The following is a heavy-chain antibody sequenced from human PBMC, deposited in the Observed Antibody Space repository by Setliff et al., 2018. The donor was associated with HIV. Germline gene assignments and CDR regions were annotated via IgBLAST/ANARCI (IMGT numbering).Heavy chain of an antibody. CDR3: ARDPEAQIVVVPAYMDV. CDR2: INAGNGNT. D-gene: IGHD2-2*01. J-gene: IGHJ6*03. V-gene: IGHV1-3*01. Sequence: ASVKVSCKASGYTFTSYAMHWVRQAPGQRLEWMGWINAGNGNTKYSQKFQGRVTITRDTSASTAYMELSSLRSEDTAVYCCARDPEAQIVVVPAYMDVWGKGTTVTVSS. CDR1: GYTFTSYA.